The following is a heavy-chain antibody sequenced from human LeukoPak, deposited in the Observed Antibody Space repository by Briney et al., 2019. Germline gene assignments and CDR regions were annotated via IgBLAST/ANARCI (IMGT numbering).Heavy chain of an antibody. J-gene: IGHJ5*02. CDR3: ARAVVTNNWFDP. CDR1: GFTVSSNY. CDR2: IYSGGST. Sequence: GGSLRLSCAASGFTVSSNYMSWVRQAPGKGLEWVSVIYSGGSTYYADSVKGRFTISRDNSKNTLYLQMNNLRAEDTAVYYCARAVVTNNWFDPWGQGTLVTVSS. V-gene: IGHV3-66*02. D-gene: IGHD4-23*01.